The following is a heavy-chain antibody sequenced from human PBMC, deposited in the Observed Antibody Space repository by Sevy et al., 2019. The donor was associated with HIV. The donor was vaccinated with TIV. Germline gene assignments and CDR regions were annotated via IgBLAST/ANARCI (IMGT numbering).Heavy chain of an antibody. D-gene: IGHD4-4*01. J-gene: IGHJ4*02. V-gene: IGHV3-30-3*01. CDR1: GFTFSSYA. CDR3: AGDLRTTVTPGIDY. CDR2: ISYDGSNK. Sequence: GGSLRLSCAASGFTFSSYAMHWVRQAPGKGLEWVAVISYDGSNKYYADSVKGRFTISRDNSKNTLYLQMNSLRAEDTAGYYGAGDLRTTVTPGIDYWGQGTLVTVSS.